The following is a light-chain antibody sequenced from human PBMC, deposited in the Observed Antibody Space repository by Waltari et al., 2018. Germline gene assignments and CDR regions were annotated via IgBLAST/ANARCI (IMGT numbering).Light chain of an antibody. J-gene: IGKJ2*01. CDR3: QQYNSYSYT. V-gene: IGKV1-5*03. Sequence: DIQMTQSPSTLSASVGYSVTITCRASQSISSWLAWYQQKPGKAPKLLIYKASSLESGVPSRFSGSGSGTEFTLTISSLQPDDFATYYCQQYNSYSYTFGQGTKLEIK. CDR1: QSISSW. CDR2: KAS.